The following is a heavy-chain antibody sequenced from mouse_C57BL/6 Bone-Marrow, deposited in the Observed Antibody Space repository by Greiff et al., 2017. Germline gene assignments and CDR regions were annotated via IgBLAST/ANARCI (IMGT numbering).Heavy chain of an antibody. CDR2: ISYDGSN. V-gene: IGHV3-6*01. D-gene: IGHD1-1*01. J-gene: IGHJ2*01. Sequence: VQLKESGPGLVKPSQSLSLTCSVTGYSITSGYYWNWIRQFPGNKLEWMGYISYDGSNNYNPSLKNRISITRDTSKNQFFLKLNSVTTEDTATYYCARVYGSSYRYFDYWGQGTTLTVSS. CDR1: GYSITSGYY. CDR3: ARVYGSSYRYFDY.